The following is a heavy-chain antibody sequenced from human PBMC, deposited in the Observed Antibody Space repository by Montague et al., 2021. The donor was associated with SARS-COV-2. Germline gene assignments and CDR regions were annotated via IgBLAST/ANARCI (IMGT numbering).Heavy chain of an antibody. D-gene: IGHD5-18*01. Sequence: SLRLSCAASGFTFSSYAMSWVRQAPGKGLEWVSAISGSGGSTYYXDSVKGRFTISRDNSKNTLYLQMNSLRAEDTAVYYCAKASWIQLWFRTPYFDYWGQGTLVTGSS. CDR2: ISGSGGST. J-gene: IGHJ4*02. CDR3: AKASWIQLWFRTPYFDY. CDR1: GFTFSSYA. V-gene: IGHV3-23*01.